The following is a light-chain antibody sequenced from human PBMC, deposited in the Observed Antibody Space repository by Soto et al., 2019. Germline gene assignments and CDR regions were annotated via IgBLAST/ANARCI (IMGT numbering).Light chain of an antibody. J-gene: IGLJ2*01. CDR1: SSDVGGYNY. CDR2: DVN. CDR3: SSYTGSSTYVV. Sequence: QSALTQPASVSGSPGQSITISCTGTSSDVGGYNYVSWYQQHPGKAPKLMIYDVNNRPSGVSNRFSGSKSGNTASLTISGLQAEDEADYYCSSYTGSSTYVVFGGGPKLTV. V-gene: IGLV2-14*01.